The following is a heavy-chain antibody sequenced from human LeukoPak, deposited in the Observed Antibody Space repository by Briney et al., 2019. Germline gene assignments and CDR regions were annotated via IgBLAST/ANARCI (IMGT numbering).Heavy chain of an antibody. CDR2: ISWNSGSI. V-gene: IGHV3-9*03. Sequence: GGSLRLSCAASGFTFDDYAMHWVRQAPGKGLEWVSGISWNSGSIGYADSVKGRFTISRDNAKNSLYLQMNSLRAEDMALYYCAKASGSYYFYYAFDIWGQGTMVTVSS. CDR1: GFTFDDYA. J-gene: IGHJ3*02. CDR3: AKASGSYYFYYAFDI. D-gene: IGHD1-26*01.